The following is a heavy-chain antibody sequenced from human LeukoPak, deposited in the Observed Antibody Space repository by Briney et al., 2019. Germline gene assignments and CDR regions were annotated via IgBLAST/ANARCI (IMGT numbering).Heavy chain of an antibody. V-gene: IGHV3-7*01. CDR1: GFTFSSYA. CDR2: IKQDGSEK. CDR3: ASSYFDNSGHAFDL. Sequence: PGGSLRLSCAASGFTFSSYAMQWVRQAPGKGLEWVANIKQDGSEKYYVDSVKGRFTISRDNAKNSLYLQMNSLRAEDTAVYYCASSYFDNSGHAFDLWGQGTMVTVSS. D-gene: IGHD3-22*01. J-gene: IGHJ3*01.